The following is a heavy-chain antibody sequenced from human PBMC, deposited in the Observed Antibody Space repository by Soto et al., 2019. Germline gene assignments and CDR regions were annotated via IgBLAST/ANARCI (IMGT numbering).Heavy chain of an antibody. CDR3: ARDPSYYGMDV. J-gene: IGHJ6*02. Sequence: QVQLVQSGAEEKKPGASVKVSCKASGYTFTSYAMHWVRQAPGQRLEWMGWINAGNGSTKYSQKFQGRVTITRDTSASTAYMELSSLRSEDTAVYYCARDPSYYGMDVWGQGTTVTVSS. V-gene: IGHV1-3*05. CDR2: INAGNGST. CDR1: GYTFTSYA.